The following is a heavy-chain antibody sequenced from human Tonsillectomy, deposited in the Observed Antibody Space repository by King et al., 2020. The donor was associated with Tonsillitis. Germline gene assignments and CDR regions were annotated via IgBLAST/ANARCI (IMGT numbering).Heavy chain of an antibody. D-gene: IGHD3-22*01. V-gene: IGHV1-69*04. CDR2: IIPILGIA. Sequence: QLVQSGAEVKKPGSSVKVSCKASGGTFSSYAISWVRQAPGQGLEWMGRIIPILGIANYAQKFQGRVTITADKSTSTAYMELSSLRSEDTAVYYCAGGAIYYDSSGPNRYFDLWGRGTLVTVSS. J-gene: IGHJ2*01. CDR3: AGGAIYYDSSGPNRYFDL. CDR1: GGTFSSYA.